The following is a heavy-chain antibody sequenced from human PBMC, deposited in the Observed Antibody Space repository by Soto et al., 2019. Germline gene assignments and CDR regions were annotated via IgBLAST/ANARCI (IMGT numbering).Heavy chain of an antibody. J-gene: IGHJ4*02. CDR2: IKQSGSET. CDR3: ARGYSIDY. CDR1: GFTFSSYW. V-gene: IGHV3-7*03. D-gene: IGHD5-18*01. Sequence: PGGSLRLSCAASGFTFSSYWMTWVRQAPGKGPEWVANIKQSGSETYYVDSVKGRFSISRDDAKNSLYLQMNTLRAEDTAVYYCARGYSIDYWGQGTLVTVSS.